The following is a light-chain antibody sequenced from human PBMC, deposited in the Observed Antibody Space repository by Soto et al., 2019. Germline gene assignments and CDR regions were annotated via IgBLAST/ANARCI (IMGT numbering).Light chain of an antibody. CDR1: SSDVGGYNY. CDR2: DVS. J-gene: IGLJ2*01. CDR3: SSYTSSSTLAV. V-gene: IGLV2-14*01. Sequence: QSVLTQPDSVSGSPGQSITISCTGTSSDVGGYNYVSWYQQHPGKAPKLMIYDVSNRPSGVSNRFSGSKSGNTASLTISGLQAEDEADYYCSSYTSSSTLAVFGGGTKVTVL.